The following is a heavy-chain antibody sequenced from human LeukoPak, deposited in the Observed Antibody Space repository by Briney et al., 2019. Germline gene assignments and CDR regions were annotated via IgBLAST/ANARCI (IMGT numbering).Heavy chain of an antibody. CDR2: IFPSGNT. V-gene: IGHV4-61*02. CDR3: ARLRGGNWFDP. CDR1: GGSISSDNYF. D-gene: IGHD3-16*01. J-gene: IGHJ5*02. Sequence: SETLSLTCTVSGGSISSDNYFWNWIRQPAGKGLEWIGRIFPSGNTNYNPSLKSRVTISVDSSKNQFSLKLSSLTAADTAVYYCARLRGGNWFDPWGQGTLVTVSS.